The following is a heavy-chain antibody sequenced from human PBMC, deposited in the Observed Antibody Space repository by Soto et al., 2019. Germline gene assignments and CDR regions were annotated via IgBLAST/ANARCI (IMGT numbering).Heavy chain of an antibody. CDR1: GITISNYP. V-gene: IGHV3-23*01. CDR3: VKDDGGYPSTAPH. D-gene: IGHD3-22*01. Sequence: EVQLLESGGGLVQPGGSLRLSCAASGITISNYPMSWVRQAPGKGLDWVSGISGSGDRTYYADSAKGRFTISKDISRNSLSLQLDSVGVEDTAVDFCVKDDGGYPSTAPHWGQGTLVTVSS. J-gene: IGHJ4*02. CDR2: ISGSGDRT.